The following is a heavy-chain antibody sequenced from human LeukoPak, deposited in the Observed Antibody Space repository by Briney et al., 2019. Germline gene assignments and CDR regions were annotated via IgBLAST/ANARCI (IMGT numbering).Heavy chain of an antibody. CDR3: AKEPSPRPYYYDSSGYYYVY. CDR2: ISGSGGST. V-gene: IGHV3-23*01. CDR1: GFTFSSYA. D-gene: IGHD3-22*01. Sequence: PGGSLRLSCAASGFTFSSYAMSWVRQAPGKGLEWVSAISGSGGSTYYADSVKGRFTISRDNSKNTLYLQMNSLRAEDTAVYYCAKEPSPRPYYYDSSGYYYVYWGQGTLVTVSS. J-gene: IGHJ4*02.